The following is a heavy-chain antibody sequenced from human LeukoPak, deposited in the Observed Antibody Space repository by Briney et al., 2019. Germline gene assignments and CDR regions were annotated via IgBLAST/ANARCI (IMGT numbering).Heavy chain of an antibody. V-gene: IGHV1-8*01. CDR1: GYTFTSYD. Sequence: ASVKVSCKASGYTFTSYDINWVRQATGQGLGWMGWMNPNSGNTGYAQKFQGRVTMTRNTSISTAYMELSSLRSEDTAVYYCARGGYGSGSYYNGGWFDPWGQGTLVTVSS. D-gene: IGHD3-10*01. J-gene: IGHJ5*02. CDR3: ARGGYGSGSYYNGGWFDP. CDR2: MNPNSGNT.